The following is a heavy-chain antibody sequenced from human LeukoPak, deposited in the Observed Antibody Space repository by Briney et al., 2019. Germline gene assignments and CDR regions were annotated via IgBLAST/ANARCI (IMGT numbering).Heavy chain of an antibody. CDR2: INPNSGGT. J-gene: IGHJ3*02. V-gene: IGHV1-2*02. Sequence: GASVKVSCKASGYTFTGYYMHWVRQAPGQGLEWMGWINPNSGGTNYAQKFQGRVTMTRDTSISTAYMELSRLRSDDTAVYYCARLARPVPDNSGYYYDAFDIWGQGTMVTVSS. D-gene: IGHD3-22*01. CDR3: ARLARPVPDNSGYYYDAFDI. CDR1: GYTFTGYY.